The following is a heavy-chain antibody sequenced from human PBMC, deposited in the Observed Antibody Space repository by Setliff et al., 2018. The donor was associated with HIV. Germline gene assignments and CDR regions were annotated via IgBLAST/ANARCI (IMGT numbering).Heavy chain of an antibody. V-gene: IGHV3-7*01. CDR2: IKQDGSEK. CDR1: GFTFSSYW. J-gene: IGHJ6*03. Sequence: HPGGSLRLSCAASGFTFSSYWMSWVRRAPGKGLEWGANIKQDGSEKYYVDSVKGRFTISRDNAKNSLYLQMNSLRAEDTATYYCTRGPSIQPMLGFYYYSYYYMDVWGKGTTVTVSS. D-gene: IGHD5-18*01. CDR3: TRGPSIQPMLGFYYYSYYYMDV.